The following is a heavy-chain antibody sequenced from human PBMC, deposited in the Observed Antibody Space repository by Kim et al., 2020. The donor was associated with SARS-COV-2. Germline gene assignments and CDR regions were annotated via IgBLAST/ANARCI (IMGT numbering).Heavy chain of an antibody. J-gene: IGHJ4*02. Sequence: GGSLRLSCAASGFTFSSSAMSWVRQAPGKGLEWVSAISVGGSTFYPDSVKGRFTISRDNSENTLYLQMNSLGAEDTAVYYCAKEGLPGPPGYFDYWGQGTLVTVSS. V-gene: IGHV3-23*01. CDR3: AKEGLPGPPGYFDY. D-gene: IGHD2-15*01. CDR1: GFTFSSSA. CDR2: ISVGGST.